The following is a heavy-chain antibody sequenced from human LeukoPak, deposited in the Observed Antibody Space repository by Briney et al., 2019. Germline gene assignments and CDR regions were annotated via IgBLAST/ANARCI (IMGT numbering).Heavy chain of an antibody. Sequence: GGPLRLSCAASGFTFSSYSMNWVRQAPGKGLEWVSSISSSSSYIYYADSVKGRFTISRDNAKNSLYLQMNSLRAEDTAVYYCARALVGLFDYWGQGTLVTVSS. J-gene: IGHJ4*02. CDR3: ARALVGLFDY. CDR1: GFTFSSYS. CDR2: ISSSSSYI. V-gene: IGHV3-21*01. D-gene: IGHD1-26*01.